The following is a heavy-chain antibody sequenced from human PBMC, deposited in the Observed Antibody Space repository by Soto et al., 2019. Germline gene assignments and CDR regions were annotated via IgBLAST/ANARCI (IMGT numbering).Heavy chain of an antibody. CDR1: GYTFTGYY. D-gene: IGHD3-22*01. CDR2: INPNSGGT. J-gene: IGHJ4*02. CDR3: ARGRISGYYYEIDY. Sequence: ASVKVSCKASGYTFTGYYMHWVRQAPGQGLEWMGWINPNSGGTNYAQKFQGWVTMTRDTSISTAYMELSRLRSDDTAVYYCARGRISGYYYEIDYWGQGTLVTVSS. V-gene: IGHV1-2*04.